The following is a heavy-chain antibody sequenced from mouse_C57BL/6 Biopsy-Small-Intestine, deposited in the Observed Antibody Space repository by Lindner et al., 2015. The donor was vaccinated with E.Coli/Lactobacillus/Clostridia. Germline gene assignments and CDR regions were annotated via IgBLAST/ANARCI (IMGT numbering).Heavy chain of an antibody. Sequence: VKVSCKASGYTFTSYYMHWVRQAPGQGLEWMGIINPSGGSTSYAQKFQGRVTMTRDTSTSTVYMELSSLRSEDTAVYYCASVPRSYYYDSSGYYYFDYWGQGTLVTVSS. J-gene: IGHJ2*01. CDR2: INPSGGST. V-gene: IGHV1-64*01. CDR3: ASVPRSYYYDSSGYYYFDY. D-gene: IGHD1-1*01. CDR1: GYTFTSYY.